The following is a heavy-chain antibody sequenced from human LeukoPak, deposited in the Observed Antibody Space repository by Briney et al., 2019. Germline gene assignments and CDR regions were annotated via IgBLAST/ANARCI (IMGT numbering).Heavy chain of an antibody. Sequence: SETLSLTCAVSGGSISSGGYSWSWIRQPPGKGLEWIGYIDYSGSSSYNPSLKSRATISVDTSKNQFSLKLSSVTAADTAVYYCAREEWFDPWGQGTLVTVSS. J-gene: IGHJ5*02. CDR3: AREEWFDP. V-gene: IGHV4-30-2*05. CDR1: GGSISSGGYS. CDR2: IDYSGSS.